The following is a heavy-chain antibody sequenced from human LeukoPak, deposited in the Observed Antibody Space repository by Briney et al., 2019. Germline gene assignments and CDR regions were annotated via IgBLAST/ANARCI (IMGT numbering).Heavy chain of an antibody. CDR3: AKDHVGYYDILTGYYDY. Sequence: GGSLRLSCAGSGFSFSNYNLHWVRQAPGKGLEWVSYITLSSSTIYYADSVRGRFTISRDNSKNTLYLQMNSLRAEDTAVYYCAKDHVGYYDILTGYYDYWGQGTLVTVSS. V-gene: IGHV3-48*01. CDR2: ITLSSSTI. CDR1: GFSFSNYN. D-gene: IGHD3-9*01. J-gene: IGHJ4*02.